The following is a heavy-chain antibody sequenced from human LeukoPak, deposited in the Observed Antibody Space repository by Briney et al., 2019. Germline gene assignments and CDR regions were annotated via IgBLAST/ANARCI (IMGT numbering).Heavy chain of an antibody. J-gene: IGHJ4*02. V-gene: IGHV4-39*01. CDR3: ARREGIIASADYFDY. Sequence: SETLSLTCTVSGGSISSSSYYWGWIRQPPGKGLEWIGTIYYSGSTYYNPALNSRVTISVDTSKNLFPLKLTSVTAADTAVYYCARREGIIASADYFDYWGQGTLVTVSS. CDR2: IYYSGST. CDR1: GGSISSSSYY. D-gene: IGHD6-13*01.